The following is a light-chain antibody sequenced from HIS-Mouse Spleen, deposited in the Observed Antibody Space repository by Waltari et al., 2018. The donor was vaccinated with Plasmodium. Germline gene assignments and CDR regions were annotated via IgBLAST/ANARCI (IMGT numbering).Light chain of an antibody. Sequence: SYELTQPPSVSVSPGQTARIPCSGHALPTQYAYWYQQKSGQAPVLVIYEDSKRPSGIPVRFSGSSSGTMATLTISGAQVEDEADYYCYSTDSSGNHRVFGGGTKLTVL. J-gene: IGLJ3*02. V-gene: IGLV3-10*01. CDR3: YSTDSSGNHRV. CDR1: ALPTQY. CDR2: EDS.